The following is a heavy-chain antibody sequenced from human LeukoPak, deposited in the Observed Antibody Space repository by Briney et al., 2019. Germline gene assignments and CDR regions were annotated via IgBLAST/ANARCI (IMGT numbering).Heavy chain of an antibody. CDR1: GFTFSDYY. CDR2: ISSSGSTI. J-gene: IGHJ6*03. CDR3: ARHVTVATILHYYYYMDV. Sequence: GGSLRLSCAASGFTFSDYYMSWIRQAPGKGLEWVSYISSSGSTIYYADSVKGRFTISRDNAKNSLYLQMNSLRAEDTAVYYCARHVTVATILHYYYYMDVWGKGTTVTVSS. D-gene: IGHD5-12*01. V-gene: IGHV3-11*01.